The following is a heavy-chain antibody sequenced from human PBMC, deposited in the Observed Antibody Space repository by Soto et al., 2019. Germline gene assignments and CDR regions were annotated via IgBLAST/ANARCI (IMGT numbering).Heavy chain of an antibody. CDR2: VSWNGSRT. CDR3: VRNWWGQLRFLEWLSNDAFDI. CDR1: GFTFSNSD. V-gene: IGHV3-35*01. J-gene: IGHJ3*02. Sequence: PGGSMRLSCAASGFTFSNSDMNWVRQASGNGLEWLSGVSWNGSRTHYADSVKGRFIISRDNSRNFLYQQMNSLRPEDMAVYYCVRNWWGQLRFLEWLSNDAFDIWGQGTMVTVSS. D-gene: IGHD3-3*01.